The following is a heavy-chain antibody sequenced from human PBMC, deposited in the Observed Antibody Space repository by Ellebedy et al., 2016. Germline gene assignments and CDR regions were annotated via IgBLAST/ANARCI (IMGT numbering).Heavy chain of an antibody. V-gene: IGHV3-7*01. J-gene: IGHJ4*02. Sequence: GGSLRLSCTASGFTFRYYWMSWVRQAPGKGLEWVANIKQHGSEKDYVDSVKGRFTISSDDAKNSLYLQMNSLRDEDTAVYYCARDPGSGWYFDYWGQGTLVTVSS. CDR2: IKQHGSEK. CDR1: GFTFRYYW. CDR3: ARDPGSGWYFDY. D-gene: IGHD6-19*01.